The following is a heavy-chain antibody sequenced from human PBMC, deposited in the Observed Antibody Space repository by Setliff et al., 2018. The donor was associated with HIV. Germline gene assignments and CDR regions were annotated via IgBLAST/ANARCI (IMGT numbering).Heavy chain of an antibody. D-gene: IGHD3-10*01. V-gene: IGHV4-39*07. CDR3: ARGAPYGSGRHRWNS. CDR2: IYYSGST. CDR1: GLSMARTSYY. Sequence: PSETLSLTCTVSGLSMARTSYYWGWIRQPPGKGLEWIGSIYYSGSTYYNPSLTSRVTISVDTSKNKFSLRLTSVTAADTALYYCARGAPYGSGRHRWNSWGQGTLVTVSS. J-gene: IGHJ4*02.